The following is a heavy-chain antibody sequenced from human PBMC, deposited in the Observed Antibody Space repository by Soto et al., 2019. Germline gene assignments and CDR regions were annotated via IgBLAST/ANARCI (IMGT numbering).Heavy chain of an antibody. V-gene: IGHV5-10-1*01. D-gene: IGHD3-22*01. Sequence: GESLKISCKGSGYSFTSYLISWVRQMPGKGLEWMGRIDPSDSYTNYSPSFQGHVTISADKSISTAYLQWSSLKASDTAMYYCASTHSSGGYYYYGMDVCGQGTTVTV. J-gene: IGHJ6*02. CDR3: ASTHSSGGYYYYGMDV. CDR2: IDPSDSYT. CDR1: GYSFTSYL.